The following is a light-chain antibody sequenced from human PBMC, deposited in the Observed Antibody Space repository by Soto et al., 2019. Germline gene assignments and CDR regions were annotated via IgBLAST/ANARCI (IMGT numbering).Light chain of an antibody. J-gene: IGKJ4*01. Sequence: EIVLTQSPATLSLSPGERATLSCRASQSVSSYLAWYQQQPGQAPRLLMSGASNRATGIPARFSGSGSGTDFTLTISSLEPEDFAVYYCQQRSNWPPPTFGGGTKVEIK. CDR1: QSVSSY. CDR3: QQRSNWPPPT. CDR2: GAS. V-gene: IGKV3-11*01.